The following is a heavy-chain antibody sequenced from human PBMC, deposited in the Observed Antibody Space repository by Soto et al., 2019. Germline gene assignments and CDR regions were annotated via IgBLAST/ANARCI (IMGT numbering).Heavy chain of an antibody. CDR3: ARDLSGDYGALAT. CDR2: IWYDGSNK. J-gene: IGHJ3*02. V-gene: IGHV3-33*01. D-gene: IGHD4-17*01. CDR1: GFTFSSYG. Sequence: PGGSLRLSCAPSGFTFSSYGMHWARQAPGKGLEWVAVIWYDGSNKVYADSVKGRFTISRDNSKNTLYLQMNSLRAEDTAVYYCARDLSGDYGALATWGQGTMVTV.